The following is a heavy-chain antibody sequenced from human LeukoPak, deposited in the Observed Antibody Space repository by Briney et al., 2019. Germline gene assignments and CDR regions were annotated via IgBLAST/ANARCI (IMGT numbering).Heavy chain of an antibody. CDR2: IHYTGST. CDR3: ARARQNPNFEERRRGNWFDP. D-gene: IGHD3-9*01. J-gene: IGHJ5*02. CDR1: GGSINSYY. Sequence: PSETLSLTCTVSGGSINSYYWSWIRQPPGKGLECIGYIHYTGSTNYNPSLKSRVTISVDTSKNQFSLRLSSVTAADTAVYYCARARQNPNFEERRRGNWFDPWGQGTLVTVSS. V-gene: IGHV4-59*12.